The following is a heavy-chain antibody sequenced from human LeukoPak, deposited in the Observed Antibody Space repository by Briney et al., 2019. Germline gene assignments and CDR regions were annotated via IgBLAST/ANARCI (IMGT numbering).Heavy chain of an antibody. CDR3: ARKNDFDI. V-gene: IGHV4-59*01. Sequence: SETLSLTCTVSGGPISRDHWNWIRQPPGKGLEWIGCIYYSGRTYYNPSLKSRVSISVDMSKSQFSLRLTSVTAADTAVYYCARKNDFDIWGQGTLVTVSS. D-gene: IGHD2/OR15-2a*01. CDR1: GGPISRDH. CDR2: IYYSGRT. J-gene: IGHJ3*02.